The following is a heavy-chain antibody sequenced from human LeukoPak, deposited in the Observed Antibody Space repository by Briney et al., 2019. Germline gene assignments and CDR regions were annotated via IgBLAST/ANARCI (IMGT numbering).Heavy chain of an antibody. CDR3: ASLRFIGYYYYMDV. CDR2: IYYSGST. V-gene: IGHV4-34*01. D-gene: IGHD5/OR15-5a*01. Sequence: PSETLSLTCAVYGGSFSGYYWSWIRQPPGKGLEWIGSIYYSGSTYYNPSLKSRVTISVDTSKNQFSLKLSSVTAADTAVYYCASLRFIGYYYYMDVWGKGTTVTVSS. CDR1: GGSFSGYY. J-gene: IGHJ6*03.